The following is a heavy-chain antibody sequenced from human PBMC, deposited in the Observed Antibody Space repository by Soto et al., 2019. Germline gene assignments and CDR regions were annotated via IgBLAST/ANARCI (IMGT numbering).Heavy chain of an antibody. CDR1: GGSISNSNW. Sequence: SETLSLTCAVSGGSISNSNWWSWVRQSPGKGLEWIGEIHHSGSTNYNPSLKSRVTISVDKSKNQFSLNLGSVTAADTAVYYCVRGPTSGWNAWGQGTLVTVSS. J-gene: IGHJ5*02. CDR3: VRGPTSGWNA. CDR2: IHHSGST. V-gene: IGHV4-4*02. D-gene: IGHD6-19*01.